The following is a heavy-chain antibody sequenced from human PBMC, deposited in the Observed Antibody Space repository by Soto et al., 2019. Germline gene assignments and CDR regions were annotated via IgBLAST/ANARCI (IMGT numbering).Heavy chain of an antibody. CDR1: GGSFSGYY. D-gene: IGHD4-17*01. CDR3: ARGRDGGAAN. CDR2: INPSGST. Sequence: QVQLQQWGAGLLKPSETLSLTCAVYGGSFSGYYWSWIRQPPGKGLEWIGEINPSGSTNYTPSLKXRVTMSGDTPKNQFALKLTSVTAADTAVYYCARGRDGGAANWGQGTLVTVSS. V-gene: IGHV4-34*01. J-gene: IGHJ4*02.